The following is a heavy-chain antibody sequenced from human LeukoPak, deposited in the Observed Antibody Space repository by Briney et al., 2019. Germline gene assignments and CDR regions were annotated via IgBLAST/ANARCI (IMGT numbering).Heavy chain of an antibody. V-gene: IGHV4-34*01. CDR3: ARAGYSGSTLEDY. J-gene: IGHJ4*02. CDR1: GGSFSGYY. D-gene: IGHD1-26*01. Sequence: SETLSLTCAVYGGSFSGYYWSWIRQPPGKGLEWIGEINHSGSTNYNPSLKSRVTISVDTSKNQFSLKLSSVTAADTAVYYCARAGYSGSTLEDYWGQGTLVTVSS. CDR2: INHSGST.